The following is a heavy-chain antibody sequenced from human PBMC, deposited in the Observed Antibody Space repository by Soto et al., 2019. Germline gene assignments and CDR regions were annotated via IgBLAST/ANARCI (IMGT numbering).Heavy chain of an antibody. CDR2: ISSSSSYI. V-gene: IGHV3-21*01. D-gene: IGHD6-6*01. J-gene: IGHJ4*02. Sequence: EVQLVESGGGLVKPGGSLRLSCAASGFTFSSYSMNWVRQAPGKGLEWVSSISSSSSYIYYADSVKGRFTISRDNAKNSLCLHMNSLRAEDTAVYYCARDRDSSSSPFDYWGQGTLVTVSS. CDR3: ARDRDSSSSPFDY. CDR1: GFTFSSYS.